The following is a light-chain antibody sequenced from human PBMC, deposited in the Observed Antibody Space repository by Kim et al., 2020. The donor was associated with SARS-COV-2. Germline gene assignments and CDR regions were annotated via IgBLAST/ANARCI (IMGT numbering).Light chain of an antibody. CDR3: CSYAGSYTLL. CDR1: TRDVAGYDY. Sequence: GQSVTISCTGTTRDVAGYDYLSWLQQHPGKAPKLIIYDVTKRPSGVPDRFSGSKSGNTASLTISSLQADDEAAYYCCSYAGSYTLLFGGGTQLTVL. J-gene: IGLJ2*01. V-gene: IGLV2-11*03. CDR2: DVT.